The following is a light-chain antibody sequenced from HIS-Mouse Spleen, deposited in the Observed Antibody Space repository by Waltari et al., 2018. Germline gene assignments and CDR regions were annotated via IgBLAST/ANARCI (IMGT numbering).Light chain of an antibody. CDR2: EGS. J-gene: IGLJ3*02. Sequence: QSALTQPASVSGSPGQSITIPCTGTSSDVGSYNLVSWYQQHPGQAPKLMIYEGSKRPSGVSNRFSGSKSGNTASLTISGLQAEDEADYYCCSYAGSSTFGVFGGGTKLTVL. CDR3: CSYAGSSTFGV. CDR1: SSDVGSYNL. V-gene: IGLV2-23*03.